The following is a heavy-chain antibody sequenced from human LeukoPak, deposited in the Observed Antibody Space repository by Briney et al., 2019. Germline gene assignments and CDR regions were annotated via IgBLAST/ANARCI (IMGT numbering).Heavy chain of an antibody. CDR1: GYTFTAYY. J-gene: IGHJ4*02. V-gene: IGHV1-2*02. Sequence: ASVKVSCRASGYTFTAYYIHWVRQAPGQGLGWMGWINPNGGATNYAQKFQGRVTMTRDSPIGSAYMELSGLRSDDTAVYYCAKRHYGSGNYYYSRFDYWGQGSLVTVSS. CDR2: INPNGGAT. CDR3: AKRHYGSGNYYYSRFDY. D-gene: IGHD3-10*01.